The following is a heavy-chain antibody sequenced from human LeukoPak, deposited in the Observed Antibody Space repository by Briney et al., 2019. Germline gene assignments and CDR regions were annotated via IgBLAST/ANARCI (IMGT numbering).Heavy chain of an antibody. CDR1: GFTFSDYY. J-gene: IGHJ4*02. V-gene: IGHV3-11*05. D-gene: IGHD3-22*01. Sequence: GGSLRLSCAASGFTFSDYYMSWIRQAPGKGLEWVSYISSSSSYTNYADSVEGRFTISRDNAKNSLYLQMNSLRAEDTAVYYCARVNGVDSRGYYYYFDYWGQGTLVTVSS. CDR3: ARVNGVDSRGYYYYFDY. CDR2: ISSSSSYT.